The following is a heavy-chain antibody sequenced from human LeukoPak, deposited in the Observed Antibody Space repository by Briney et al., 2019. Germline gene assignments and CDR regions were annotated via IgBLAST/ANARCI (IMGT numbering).Heavy chain of an antibody. CDR1: GFTFSDYN. D-gene: IGHD3-10*01. CDR3: ARMVKDSGTSRALEA. Sequence: GGSLRLSCAASGFTFSDYNMNWVRQSPGRGLEWVANIKQDGSETHYVDSVKGRFTISRDNAENSLYLRMNSLRTGDTAVYLCARMVKDSGTSRALEAWGQGTRVTVSS. CDR2: IKQDGSET. V-gene: IGHV3-7*01. J-gene: IGHJ5*02.